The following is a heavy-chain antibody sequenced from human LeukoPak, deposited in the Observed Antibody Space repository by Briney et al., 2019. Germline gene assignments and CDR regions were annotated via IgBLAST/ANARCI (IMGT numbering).Heavy chain of an antibody. Sequence: ASVKVSCKASGYTFTGYYMHWVRQTPGHGLEGRGWINPNSGDTNYAQKFQGRVTMTRDTSISTAYMELSRLTSVDTAVYYCARGRTVDTAMVDNDYWGQGTLVTVSS. CDR2: INPNSGDT. V-gene: IGHV1-2*02. CDR3: ARGRTVDTAMVDNDY. J-gene: IGHJ4*02. CDR1: GYTFTGYY. D-gene: IGHD5-18*01.